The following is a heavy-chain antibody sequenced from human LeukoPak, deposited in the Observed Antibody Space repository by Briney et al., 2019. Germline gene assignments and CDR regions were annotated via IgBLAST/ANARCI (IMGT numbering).Heavy chain of an antibody. CDR1: GGSISSSSYY. CDR2: IYYSGST. V-gene: IGHV4-39*07. J-gene: IGHJ3*02. CDR3: ARDEWLATDAFDI. D-gene: IGHD6-19*01. Sequence: SETLSLTCTVSGGSISSSSYYWGWIRQPPGKGLEWIGSIYYSGSTYYNPSLKSRVTISVDTSKNQFSLKLSSVTAADTAVYYCARDEWLATDAFDIWGQGTMVTVSS.